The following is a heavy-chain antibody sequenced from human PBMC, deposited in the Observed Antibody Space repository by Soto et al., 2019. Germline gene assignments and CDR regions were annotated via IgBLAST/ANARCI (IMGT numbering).Heavy chain of an antibody. CDR2: INHSGST. D-gene: IGHD3-10*01. Sequence: SETLSLTCAVYGGSFSGYYWSWIRQPPGKGLEWIGEINHSGSTNYNPSLKSRVTISVDTSKNQFSLKLSSVTAADTAVYYCASVWFGRNWFDPWGQGTLVTVSS. CDR1: GGSFSGYY. J-gene: IGHJ5*02. CDR3: ASVWFGRNWFDP. V-gene: IGHV4-34*01.